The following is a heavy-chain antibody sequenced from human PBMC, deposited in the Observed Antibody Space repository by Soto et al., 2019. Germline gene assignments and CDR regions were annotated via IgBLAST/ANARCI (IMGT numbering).Heavy chain of an antibody. V-gene: IGHV1-2*02. CDR2: INPNSGGT. D-gene: IGHD1-1*01. Sequence: ASVKVSCKASGYTFTGYYMHWVRQAPGQGLEWMGWINPNSGGTNYAQKFQGRVTMTRDTSISTAYMELSRLRSDDTAVYYCARLKGETGTTGYYYYYYGMDVWGQGTTVTV. CDR1: GYTFTGYY. J-gene: IGHJ6*02. CDR3: ARLKGETGTTGYYYYYYGMDV.